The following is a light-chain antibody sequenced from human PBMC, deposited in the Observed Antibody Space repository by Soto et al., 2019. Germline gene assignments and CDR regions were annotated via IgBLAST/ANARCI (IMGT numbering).Light chain of an antibody. V-gene: IGKV1-8*01. CDR2: AAS. CDR1: QGISSY. J-gene: IGKJ1*01. Sequence: AVRMSLSPSSFSATTGDRVTITCRASQGISSYLAWYQQKPGKAPKLLIYAASTLQSGVPSRFSGSGSGTDFTLTISCLQSEDFATYYCQQYYSYPRTFGQR. CDR3: QQYYSYPRT.